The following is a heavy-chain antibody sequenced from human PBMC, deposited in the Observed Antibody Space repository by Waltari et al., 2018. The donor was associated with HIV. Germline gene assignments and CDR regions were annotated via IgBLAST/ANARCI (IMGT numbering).Heavy chain of an antibody. D-gene: IGHD1-26*01. V-gene: IGHV3-30*18. CDR2: ISFDGRNE. CDR3: AKEGWELLQFGYYFDY. Sequence: QVQLVESGGGVVQPGKSLRLSCAASGFTFSSYGIHWVRQAPGKGLDWVAVISFDGRNEYYADSVKGRLTISRDNSKNTVYLQMNRLRAEDTAVYYCAKEGWELLQFGYYFDYWGQGTLVTVSS. J-gene: IGHJ4*02. CDR1: GFTFSSYG.